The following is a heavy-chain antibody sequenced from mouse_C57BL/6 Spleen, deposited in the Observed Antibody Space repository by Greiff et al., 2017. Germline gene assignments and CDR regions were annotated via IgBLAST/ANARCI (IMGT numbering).Heavy chain of an antibody. J-gene: IGHJ4*01. V-gene: IGHV2-2*01. CDR3: ARGDWDEDAMDY. CDR2: IWSGGST. CDR1: GFSLTSYG. Sequence: QVQLKESGPGLVQPSQSLSITCTVSGFSLTSYGVHWVRQSPGKGLEWLGVIWSGGSTDYNAAFISRLSISRNNSKSQFFVKMNSLHADDTAIYYCARGDWDEDAMDYWGQGTSVTVSS. D-gene: IGHD4-1*01.